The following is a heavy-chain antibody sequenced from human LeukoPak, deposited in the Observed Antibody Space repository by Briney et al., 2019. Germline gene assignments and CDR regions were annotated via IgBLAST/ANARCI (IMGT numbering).Heavy chain of an antibody. V-gene: IGHV3-23*01. D-gene: IGHD5-12*01. J-gene: IGHJ3*02. CDR1: GFAFSSYA. CDR2: ISGSGGST. CDR3: ANRGDIVATIGAFDI. Sequence: GRSLRLSCAASGFAFSSYAMSWVRQAPGKGLEWVSAISGSGGSTYYADSVKGRFTISRDNSKNTLYLQMNSLRAEDTAVYYCANRGDIVATIGAFDIWGQGTMVTVSS.